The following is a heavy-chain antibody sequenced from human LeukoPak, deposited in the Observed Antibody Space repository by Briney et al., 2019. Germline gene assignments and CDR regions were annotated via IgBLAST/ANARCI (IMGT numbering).Heavy chain of an antibody. Sequence: SETLSLTCTVSGGSISSYYWSWIRQPPGKGLEWIGYIYYSGSTNYNPSLKSRVTISVDTSKNQFSLKLSSVTAADTAVYYCARDMRGSLYYFDYWGQGALVTVSS. CDR1: GGSISSYY. CDR2: IYYSGST. V-gene: IGHV4-59*01. D-gene: IGHD1-26*01. CDR3: ARDMRGSLYYFDY. J-gene: IGHJ4*02.